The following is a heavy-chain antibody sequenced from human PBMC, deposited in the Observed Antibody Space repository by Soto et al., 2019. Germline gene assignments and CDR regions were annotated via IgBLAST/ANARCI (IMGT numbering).Heavy chain of an antibody. CDR1: GYTFTGYY. J-gene: IGHJ4*02. CDR2: INPNSGGT. V-gene: IGHV1-2*02. Sequence: QVQLVQSGAEVKKPGASVKVSCKASGYTFTGYYMHWVRQAPGQGLEWMGWINPNSGGTNYAQKFQGRGTMTRNTSISTAYMELSRLRSDDTAVYSCARARSRVAGDYAQGHWGQGTLVTVSS. D-gene: IGHD4-17*01. CDR3: ARARSRVAGDYAQGH.